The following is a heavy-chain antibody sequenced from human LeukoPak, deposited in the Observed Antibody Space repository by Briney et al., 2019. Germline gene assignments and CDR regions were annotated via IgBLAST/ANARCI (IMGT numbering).Heavy chain of an antibody. Sequence: GGSLRLSCAASGFIFSSFGMHWVRQAPGKGLEWVAVIWHDGSYKYYLDSVKGRFTISRDNAKNTLYLQMNNLRVEDTAVYYCARDLTPVSPGHSSGWYADAFDIWGQGTMVTVSS. CDR1: GFIFSSFG. D-gene: IGHD6-19*01. V-gene: IGHV3-33*01. CDR2: IWHDGSYK. J-gene: IGHJ3*02. CDR3: ARDLTPVSPGHSSGWYADAFDI.